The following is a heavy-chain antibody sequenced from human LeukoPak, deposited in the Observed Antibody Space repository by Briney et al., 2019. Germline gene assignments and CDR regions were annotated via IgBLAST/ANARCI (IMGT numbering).Heavy chain of an antibody. CDR3: ARHYDYVWGSYRYSGAFDI. J-gene: IGHJ3*02. Sequence: PSETLSLTCTVSGGSISSYYWSWIRQPPGKGLEWIGYIYYSGSTNYNPSLKSRVTISVDTSKNQFSLKLSSVTAADTAVYYCARHYDYVWGSYRYSGAFDIWGQGTMVIVSS. CDR2: IYYSGST. D-gene: IGHD3-16*02. CDR1: GGSISSYY. V-gene: IGHV4-59*08.